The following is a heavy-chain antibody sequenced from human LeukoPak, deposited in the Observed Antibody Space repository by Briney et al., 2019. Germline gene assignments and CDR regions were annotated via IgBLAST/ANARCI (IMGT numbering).Heavy chain of an antibody. D-gene: IGHD2-15*01. V-gene: IGHV3-74*01. J-gene: IGHJ3*02. Sequence: PGGTLGLLCAASGLNLSRYWMHWVREARRKGLVWVSRIKRDGSRTVYAEAVKGRFTISRDNAKNTLHLQMNSLRADDTAIYYCATEFCSGGSCSTGRGDAFDIWGQGTMVTVSS. CDR3: ATEFCSGGSCSTGRGDAFDI. CDR2: IKRDGSRT. CDR1: GLNLSRYW.